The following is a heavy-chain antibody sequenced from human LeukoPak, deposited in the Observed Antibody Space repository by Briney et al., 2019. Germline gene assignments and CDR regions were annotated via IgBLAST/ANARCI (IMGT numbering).Heavy chain of an antibody. CDR2: IIPIFGTA. V-gene: IGHV1-69*13. D-gene: IGHD1-14*01. Sequence: SVKVSCKASGGTFSSYAISWVQQAPGQGLEWMGGIIPIFGTANYAQKFQGRVTITADESTSTAYMELSSLRSEDTAVYYCAREWGVSVPGTEPYFDYWGQGTLVTVSS. J-gene: IGHJ4*02. CDR3: AREWGVSVPGTEPYFDY. CDR1: GGTFSSYA.